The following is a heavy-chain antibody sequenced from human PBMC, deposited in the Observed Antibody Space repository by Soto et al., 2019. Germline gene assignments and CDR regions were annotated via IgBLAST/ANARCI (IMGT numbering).Heavy chain of an antibody. CDR2: INPRSGST. V-gene: IGHV1-46*01. J-gene: IGHJ5*02. Sequence: QVQLVQSGAEMKKPGASVKVSCKASGYTFISYYMNWVRQAPGQELEWMGMINPRSGSTTYVQKFQGRVTMTRDMSTSTVYMELSSVRSEDTAMYYCARGFPSSTNLGWFDPWGQGTLVTVSS. D-gene: IGHD2-2*01. CDR1: GYTFISYY. CDR3: ARGFPSSTNLGWFDP.